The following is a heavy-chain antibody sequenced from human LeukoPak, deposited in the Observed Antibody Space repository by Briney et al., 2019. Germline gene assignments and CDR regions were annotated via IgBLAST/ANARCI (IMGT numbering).Heavy chain of an antibody. J-gene: IGHJ5*02. CDR1: GGSISSSSYY. Sequence: SDTLSLTCTVSGGSISSSSYYWGWIRQPPGKGLEWIGSIYYSGSTCYNPSLKSRVTISVDTSKNQFSLKLSSVTAADTAVYYCARPFGGDYPWNWFDPWGQGTLVTVSS. CDR3: ARPFGGDYPWNWFDP. D-gene: IGHD4-17*01. V-gene: IGHV4-39*01. CDR2: IYYSGST.